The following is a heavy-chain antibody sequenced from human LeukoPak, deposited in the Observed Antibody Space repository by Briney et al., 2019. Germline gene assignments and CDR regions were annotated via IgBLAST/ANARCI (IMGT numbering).Heavy chain of an antibody. D-gene: IGHD2-15*01. J-gene: IGHJ4*02. CDR2: ISYDGSNK. CDR3: ARDSGLWSSEYYFDY. CDR1: GFTFSSYG. V-gene: IGHV3-30*03. Sequence: PGGSLRLPCAASGFTFSSYGMHWVRQAPGKGLEWVAVISYDGSNKYYADSVKGRFTISRDNSKNTLYLQMNSLRAEDTAVYYCARDSGLWSSEYYFDYWGQGTLVTVSS.